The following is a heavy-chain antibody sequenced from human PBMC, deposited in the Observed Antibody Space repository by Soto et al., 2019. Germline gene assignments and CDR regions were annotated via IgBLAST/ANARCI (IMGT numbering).Heavy chain of an antibody. CDR2: ISSNGGST. Sequence: GGSLRLSCAASGFTFSSYAMHWVRQAPGKGLEYVSVISSNGGSTYYANSVKGRFTISRDNSKNTLYLQMNSLRAEDTAVYYCAKDLSSAEPYWGQGTLVTVSS. CDR3: AKDLSSAEPY. D-gene: IGHD3-22*01. CDR1: GFTFSSYA. J-gene: IGHJ4*02. V-gene: IGHV3-64*01.